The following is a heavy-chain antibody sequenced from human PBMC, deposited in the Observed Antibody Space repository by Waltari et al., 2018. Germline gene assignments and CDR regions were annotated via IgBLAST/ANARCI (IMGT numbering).Heavy chain of an antibody. D-gene: IGHD3-10*01. Sequence: RQPPGKGREWIGSIYYSGSTYYTPSLKSRVTISVDTSKNQFSLKLSSVTAADTAVYYCARLDGSGSYFVYWGQGTLVTVSS. CDR3: ARLDGSGSYFVY. V-gene: IGHV4-39*01. CDR2: IYYSGST. J-gene: IGHJ4*02.